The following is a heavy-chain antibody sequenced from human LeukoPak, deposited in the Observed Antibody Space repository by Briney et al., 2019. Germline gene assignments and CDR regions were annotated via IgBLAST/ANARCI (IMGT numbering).Heavy chain of an antibody. V-gene: IGHV3-11*05. CDR1: GFSVSDCY. J-gene: IGHJ4*02. D-gene: IGHD3-16*01. CDR3: ARERRGNYFAFES. Sequence: PGGSLRLSCAASGFSVSDCYMSWIRQSPGKGLEWISYITSSAGSTKYADSVKGRFTISKDKAKNSVALQMNSLKSEDTAVYYCARERRGNYFAFESWGQGTLVTVSS. CDR2: ITSSAGST.